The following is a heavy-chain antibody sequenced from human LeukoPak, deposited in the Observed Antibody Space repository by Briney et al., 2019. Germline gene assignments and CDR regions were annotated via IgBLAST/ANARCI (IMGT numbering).Heavy chain of an antibody. CDR2: ISSSSGYI. J-gene: IGHJ6*02. CDR1: GFTFNSYT. Sequence: PGGSLRLSCAASGFTFNSYTMNWVRQAPGKGLEWVSSISSSSGYIYYADSVKGRFTISRDNTKNSLYLQMNSLRVEDTAIYYWARAAIHYGMDVWGQGTTVTVSS. CDR3: ARAAIHYGMDV. V-gene: IGHV3-21*01. D-gene: IGHD2-2*01.